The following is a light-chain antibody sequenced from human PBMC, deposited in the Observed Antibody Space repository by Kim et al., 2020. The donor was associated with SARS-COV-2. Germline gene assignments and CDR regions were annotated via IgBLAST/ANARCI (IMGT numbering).Light chain of an antibody. CDR1: QSVRGNY. V-gene: IGKV3-20*01. CDR3: QEYGGSPT. CDR2: AAS. Sequence: EIVLTQSPGTLSLSPGERATLSCRASQSVRGNYLTWYQQKPGQAPRLLIYAASTRATGIPDRFIGSGSGTDFTLTISRLEPEDFAMYYCQEYGGSPTFGPGTKVDIK. J-gene: IGKJ3*01.